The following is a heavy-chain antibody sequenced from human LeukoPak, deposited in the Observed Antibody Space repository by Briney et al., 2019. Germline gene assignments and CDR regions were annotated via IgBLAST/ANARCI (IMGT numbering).Heavy chain of an antibody. J-gene: IGHJ4*02. V-gene: IGHV3-48*02. Sequence: PGGSLRLSCAASGFTFSSYSMNWVRQAPGEGLEWVSYISSSSSTIYYADSVKGRFTISRDNAKNSLYLQVNSPRDEDTAVYYCAGGYGHGSYYGNYWGQGTLVTVSS. CDR3: AGGYGHGSYYGNY. CDR2: ISSSSSTI. D-gene: IGHD1-26*01. CDR1: GFTFSSYS.